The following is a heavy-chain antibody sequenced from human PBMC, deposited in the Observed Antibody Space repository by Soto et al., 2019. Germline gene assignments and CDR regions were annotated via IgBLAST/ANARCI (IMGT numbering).Heavy chain of an antibody. J-gene: IGHJ3*02. CDR1: GGTFSSYT. CDR2: IIPILGIA. Sequence: QVQLVQSGAEVKKPGSSVKVSCKASGGTFSSYTISWVRQAPGQGLEWMGRIIPILGIANYAQKFQGRVTITADKSTSTAYMELSSLRSEDTAVYYCACDIARNAFDIWGQGTMVTVSS. V-gene: IGHV1-69*02. D-gene: IGHD3-9*01. CDR3: ACDIARNAFDI.